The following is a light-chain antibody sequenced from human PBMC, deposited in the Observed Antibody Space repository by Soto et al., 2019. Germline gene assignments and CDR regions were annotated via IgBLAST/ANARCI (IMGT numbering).Light chain of an antibody. CDR1: SAIGGY. J-gene: IGKJ4*01. CDR3: QKYNSAPLT. Sequence: DIQVTQSSSSLSASLGDRGNITFRANSAIGGYLAWFQQQPGKVPKLLIYAASALQSGVPSRFSGSGSGTDFTLTISSLQPEDIATYYCQKYNSAPLTFGGGTKVEI. V-gene: IGKV1-27*01. CDR2: AAS.